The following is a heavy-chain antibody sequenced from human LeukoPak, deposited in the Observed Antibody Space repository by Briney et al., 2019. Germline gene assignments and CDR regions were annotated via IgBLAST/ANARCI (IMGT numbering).Heavy chain of an antibody. CDR2: ISYDGSNK. CDR3: AKDRQSSLFSALGLSPGGYFDL. CDR1: GFTFSSYG. D-gene: IGHD1-26*01. V-gene: IGHV3-30*18. Sequence: PPGRSLRLSCAASGFTFSSYGMHWVRQAPGKGLEWEAVISYDGSNKYYADSVKGRFTISRDNSKNTLYLQMNSLRAEDTAVYYCAKDRQSSLFSALGLSPGGYFDLWGRGTLVTVSS. J-gene: IGHJ2*01.